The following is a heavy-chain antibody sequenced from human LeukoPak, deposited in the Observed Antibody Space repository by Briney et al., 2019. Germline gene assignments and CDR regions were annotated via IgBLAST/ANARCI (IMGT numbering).Heavy chain of an antibody. CDR1: GGSISSYY. J-gene: IGHJ4*02. V-gene: IGHV4-4*07. D-gene: IGHD1-26*01. CDR3: ARQSPARYSGSYSADY. CDR2: IYTSGST. Sequence: PSETLSLTCTVSGGSISSYYWSWIRQPAGKGLEWIGRIYTSGSTNYNPSLKSRGTMSVDTSKNQFSLKVSSVTAADTAVYYCARQSPARYSGSYSADYWGQGTLVTVSS.